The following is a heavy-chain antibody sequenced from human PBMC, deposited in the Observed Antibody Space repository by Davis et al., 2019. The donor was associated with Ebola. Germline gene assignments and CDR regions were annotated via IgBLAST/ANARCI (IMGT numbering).Heavy chain of an antibody. CDR2: TYYRSKWYN. CDR3: AREDSSGYYYVGAFDI. V-gene: IGHV6-1*01. Sequence: HSQTLSLTCAISGDNVSSNSAAWNWIRQSPSRGLEWLGRTYYRSKWYNDYAVSVKSRITINPDTSKNQFSLQLNSVTPEDTAVYYCAREDSSGYYYVGAFDIWGQGTMVTVSS. D-gene: IGHD3-22*01. J-gene: IGHJ3*02. CDR1: GDNVSSNSAA.